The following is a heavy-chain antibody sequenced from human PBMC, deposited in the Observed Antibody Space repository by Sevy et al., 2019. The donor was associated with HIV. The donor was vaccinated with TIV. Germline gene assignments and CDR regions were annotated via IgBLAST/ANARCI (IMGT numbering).Heavy chain of an antibody. Sequence: GGSLRLSCAASGITFSSAWMSWVRLVPGKGLEWLGRIKSETDGGASDYAAAVKGRFTISRDDSKETLYLQLNSLKTEDTAVYYCTTDLGFYSSKWGQGTLVTVSS. V-gene: IGHV3-15*01. CDR1: GITFSSAW. CDR2: IKSETDGGAS. D-gene: IGHD4-4*01. J-gene: IGHJ4*02. CDR3: TTDLGFYSSK.